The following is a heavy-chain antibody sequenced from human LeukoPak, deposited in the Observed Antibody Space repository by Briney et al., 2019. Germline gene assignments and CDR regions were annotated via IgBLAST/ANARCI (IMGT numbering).Heavy chain of an antibody. CDR1: GGSISSYY. CDR2: ICTSGST. V-gene: IGHV4-4*07. CDR3: ALSYYDYVWWIYRYRDY. Sequence: SETLSLTCAVSGGSISSYYGRWIRQPPGKGLEWIGRICTSGSTNYNPSLKSRLTMSIDTSKNQFSLKLSSVTAADTALYYCALSYYDYVWWIYRYRDYWGQGTRVTVSS. D-gene: IGHD3-16*02. J-gene: IGHJ4*02.